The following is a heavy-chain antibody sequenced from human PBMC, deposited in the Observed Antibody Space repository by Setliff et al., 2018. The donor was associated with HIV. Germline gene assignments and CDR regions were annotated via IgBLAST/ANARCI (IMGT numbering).Heavy chain of an antibody. D-gene: IGHD6-19*01. CDR1: GGSISSSNYY. CDR2: IYYSGNT. Sequence: PSETLSLTCTVSGGSISSSNYYWGWIRQPPGKGLEWIGTIYYSGNTYYNSSLKSRVTISADTSKNEFFLKLTSVTAADTAVYYCARQPGYSSGWYFTASGFDPWGQGTLVTVSS. V-gene: IGHV4-39*01. CDR3: ARQPGYSSGWYFTASGFDP. J-gene: IGHJ5*02.